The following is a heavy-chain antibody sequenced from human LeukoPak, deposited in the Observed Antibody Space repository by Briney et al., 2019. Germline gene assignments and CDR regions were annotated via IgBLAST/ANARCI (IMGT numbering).Heavy chain of an antibody. Sequence: GGSLRLSCVGSGFTFSDFWIHWVRQVPGKGLLWVSRTKGDGTTSYADSVTGRFTISRDNTKDLLYLQMTSLRADDTALYYCTRDQPSSGWGFDSWGRGTLVIVSS. V-gene: IGHV3-74*03. CDR3: TRDQPSSGWGFDS. J-gene: IGHJ4*02. D-gene: IGHD6-19*01. CDR2: TKGDGTT. CDR1: GFTFSDFW.